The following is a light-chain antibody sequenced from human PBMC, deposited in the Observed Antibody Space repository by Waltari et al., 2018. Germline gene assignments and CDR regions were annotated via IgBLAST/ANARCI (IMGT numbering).Light chain of an antibody. V-gene: IGLV1-44*01. CDR1: SNNVGSYA. CDR2: GNS. Sequence: QSALTQDASVSGTVGQKVTLSCTGNSNNVGSYAVGWYQQISHGAPKTVMFGNSLHSGIADRVSGSKSGTTAALTISGLQPEDEADYYCSTWVYSLSAVVFGGGTKLTVL. J-gene: IGLJ2*01. CDR3: STWVYSLSAVV.